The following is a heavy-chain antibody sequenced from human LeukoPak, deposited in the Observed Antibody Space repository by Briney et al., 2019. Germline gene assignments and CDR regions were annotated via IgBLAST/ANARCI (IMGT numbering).Heavy chain of an antibody. CDR1: GFTFSSYG. CDR2: IWYDGSNK. V-gene: IGHV3-33*01. J-gene: IGHJ4*02. D-gene: IGHD2/OR15-2a*01. CDR3: AREGPRGNSQFDY. Sequence: PGGSLRLSCAASGFTFSSYGMHWVRQAPGKGLEWVALIWYDGSNKYYADSVKGRLPISRDNSKNTLYLKMKRLRAEDTAVYYCAREGPRGNSQFDYWGQGTLVTVSS.